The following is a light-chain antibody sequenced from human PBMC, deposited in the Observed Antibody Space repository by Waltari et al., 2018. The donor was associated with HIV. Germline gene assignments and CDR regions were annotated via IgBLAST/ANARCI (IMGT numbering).Light chain of an antibody. V-gene: IGLV1-40*01. CDR3: QSYDRSLSVV. CDR1: SSNIGAGYD. J-gene: IGLJ2*01. CDR2: INH. Sequence: QSELTQPPSVSGAPGQRVSISCTGSSSNIGAGYDVHWYQQLPGTAPKLLVFINHNRPSGVPDRFSGSKSGTSASLAITGLQPEDEAHYYCQSYDRSLSVVFGGGTKLTVL.